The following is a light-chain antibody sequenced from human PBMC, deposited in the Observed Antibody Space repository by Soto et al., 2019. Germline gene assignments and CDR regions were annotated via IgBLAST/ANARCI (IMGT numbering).Light chain of an antibody. CDR3: AAWDDSLNVVV. Sequence: QPVLTQPPSASGTPGQRVTISCSGSSSNIGSNTVNWYQQLPGTAPKLLIYSNNQRPSGVPDRFSGSKSGTSASLAISGLQSEDEADYYCAAWDDSLNVVVFGARTKLTVL. CDR1: SSNIGSNT. V-gene: IGLV1-44*01. J-gene: IGLJ2*01. CDR2: SNN.